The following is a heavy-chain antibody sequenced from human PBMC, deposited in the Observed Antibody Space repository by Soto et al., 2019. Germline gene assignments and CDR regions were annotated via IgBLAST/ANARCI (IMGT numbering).Heavy chain of an antibody. J-gene: IGHJ4*02. CDR2: IIPILGIA. V-gene: IGHV1-69*08. Sequence: QVQLVQSGAEVKKPGSSVKVSCKASGGTFSSYTISWVRQAPGQGLEWMGRIIPILGIANYAQKFQGRVTITAVKSTSTAYMELSSLRSEDTAVYYCARDHGDGYNHDDYWGQGTLVTVSS. D-gene: IGHD5-12*01. CDR1: GGTFSSYT. CDR3: ARDHGDGYNHDDY.